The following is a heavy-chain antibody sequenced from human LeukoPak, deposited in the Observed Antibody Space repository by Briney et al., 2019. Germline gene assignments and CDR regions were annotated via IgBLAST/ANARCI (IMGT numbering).Heavy chain of an antibody. CDR3: VRGLELDY. Sequence: GGSLTLSCAASGFTFSSYGMHWVRQAPGKGLEWVAVISYDGSNKYYADSVRGRFTISRDNFKNTLYLQLNSLRSEDTAVYYCVRGLELDYWGQGTLVTVSS. V-gene: IGHV3-30*03. CDR2: ISYDGSNK. CDR1: GFTFSSYG. D-gene: IGHD1-1*01. J-gene: IGHJ4*02.